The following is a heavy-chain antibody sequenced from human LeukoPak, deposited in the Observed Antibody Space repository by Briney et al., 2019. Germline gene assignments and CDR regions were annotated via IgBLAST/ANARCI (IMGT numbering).Heavy chain of an antibody. J-gene: IGHJ5*01. CDR2: MSDSGGRT. CDR1: RITLHNYD. V-gene: IGHV3-23*01. Sequence: GGSLRLSCTVSRITLHNYDVSCVRHAPGGGRECVADMSDSGGRTNYADSVEGRFTISRDNPKNTLYLQMNSLRPEDTAVYYCARDGGFGGPGGDNWFDSWGQGALVTVSS. CDR3: ARDGGFGGPGGDNWFDS. D-gene: IGHD3-16*01.